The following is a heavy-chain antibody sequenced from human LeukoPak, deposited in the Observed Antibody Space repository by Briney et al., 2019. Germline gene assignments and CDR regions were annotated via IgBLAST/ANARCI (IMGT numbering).Heavy chain of an antibody. CDR2: ISGRGSTI. CDR1: GFTFSSYE. D-gene: IGHD3-22*01. J-gene: IGHJ4*02. CDR3: AKGPYYDSSGGGFDY. V-gene: IGHV3-48*03. Sequence: GGSLRLSCAASGFTFSSYEMNWVRQAPGKGLEWASYISGRGSTIYYADSVKGRFTISRDNAKNSLYLQMNSLRAEDTALYYCAKGPYYDSSGGGFDYWGQGTLVTVSS.